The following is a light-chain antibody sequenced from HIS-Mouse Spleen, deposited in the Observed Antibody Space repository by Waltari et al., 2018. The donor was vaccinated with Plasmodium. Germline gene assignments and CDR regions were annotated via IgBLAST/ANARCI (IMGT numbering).Light chain of an antibody. Sequence: QSALTQPRSVSGSPGQSGTIFCTGTSSDVGGYNSVSWYQQHPGKPPKLMLYDVSKLPSGVPDRFSGSKSGNTASLTISGLQAEDEADYYCCSYAGSYTWVFGGGTKLTVL. CDR2: DVS. J-gene: IGLJ3*02. CDR3: CSYAGSYTWV. CDR1: SSDVGGYNS. V-gene: IGLV2-11*01.